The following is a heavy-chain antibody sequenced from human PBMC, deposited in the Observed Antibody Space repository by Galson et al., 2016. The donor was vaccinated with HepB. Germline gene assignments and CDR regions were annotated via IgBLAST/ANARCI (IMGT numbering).Heavy chain of an antibody. V-gene: IGHV3-48*01. Sequence: SLRLSCAASGFTFSSYGMNWVRQAPGRGLEWIAYIGGHTSSTFYADSVKGRFTTSRDNAKNSLSLHMIGLRAEDTAVYYCARARYSSDAHSGYYFDYWGQGTLVPVSS. J-gene: IGHJ4*02. CDR1: GFTFSSYG. CDR2: IGGHTSST. D-gene: IGHD6-19*01. CDR3: ARARYSSDAHSGYYFDY.